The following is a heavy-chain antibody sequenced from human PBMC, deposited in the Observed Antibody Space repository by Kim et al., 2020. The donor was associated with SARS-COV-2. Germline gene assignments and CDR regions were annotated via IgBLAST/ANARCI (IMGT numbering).Heavy chain of an antibody. CDR1: GFTFSSYA. J-gene: IGHJ4*01. D-gene: IGHD2-8*01. Sequence: GGSLRLSCAASGFTFSSYAMHWVRQAPGKGLEWVAVIWYDGSNKYYADSVKGRFTISRDNSKNTLYLQMNSLRAEDTAVYYCAKDNCTNGVCYYYFDYWG. CDR3: AKDNCTNGVCYYYFDY. CDR2: IWYDGSNK. V-gene: IGHV3-33*06.